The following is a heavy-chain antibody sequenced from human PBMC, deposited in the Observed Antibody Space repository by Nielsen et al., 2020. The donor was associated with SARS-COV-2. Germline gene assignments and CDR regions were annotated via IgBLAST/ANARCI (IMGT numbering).Heavy chain of an antibody. CDR3: AREGFVGKQQLVLVNYHDY. J-gene: IGHJ4*02. CDR2: IIPIFGTA. D-gene: IGHD6-13*01. V-gene: IGHV1-69*06. Sequence: SVKVSCKASGGTFSSYAISWVRQAPGQGLEWMGGIIPIFGTANYAQKFQGRVTITADKSTSTAYMELSSLRSEDTAVYYCAREGFVGKQQLVLVNYHDYWGRGTLVTVSS. CDR1: GGTFSSYA.